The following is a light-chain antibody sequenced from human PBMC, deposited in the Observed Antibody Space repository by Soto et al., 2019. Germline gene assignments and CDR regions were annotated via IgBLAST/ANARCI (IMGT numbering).Light chain of an antibody. CDR1: RSDIGSYNY. CDR3: ISYTGSSTSYV. J-gene: IGLJ1*01. CDR2: GGS. V-gene: IGLV2-14*01. Sequence: QSVLTQPASVTGSPGQSITISCSGTRSDIGSYNYVAWYQQFPGKSPKSMIYGGSNRSSGVSSRFSGSKSCNTASLTISGLQAEDEADYYGISYTGSSTSYVFGSGTKVTVL.